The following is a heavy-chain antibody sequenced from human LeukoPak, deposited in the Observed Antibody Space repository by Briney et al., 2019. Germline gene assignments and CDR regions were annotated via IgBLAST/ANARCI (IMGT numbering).Heavy chain of an antibody. CDR2: FDPEDGET. V-gene: IGHV1-24*01. CDR1: GYTLTELS. J-gene: IGHJ6*03. Sequence: ASVKVSCKVSGYTLTELSMHWVRQAPGKGLEWMGGFDPEDGETIYAQKFQGRVTMTEDTSTDTAYMGLSSLRSEDTAVYYCATGGITIFGDYYYYMDVWGKGTTVTVSS. CDR3: ATGGITIFGDYYYYMDV. D-gene: IGHD3-3*01.